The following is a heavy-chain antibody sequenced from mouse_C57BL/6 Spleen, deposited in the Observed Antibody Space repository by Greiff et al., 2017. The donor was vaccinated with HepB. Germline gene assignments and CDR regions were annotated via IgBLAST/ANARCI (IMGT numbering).Heavy chain of an antibody. Sequence: PEQGLEWIGWIDPENGDTEYASKFQGKATITADTSSNTAYLQLSSLTSEDTAVYYCTTGGSRGYFDVWGTGTTVTVSS. CDR2: IDPENGDT. CDR3: TTGGSRGYFDV. V-gene: IGHV14-4*01. D-gene: IGHD1-1*01. J-gene: IGHJ1*03.